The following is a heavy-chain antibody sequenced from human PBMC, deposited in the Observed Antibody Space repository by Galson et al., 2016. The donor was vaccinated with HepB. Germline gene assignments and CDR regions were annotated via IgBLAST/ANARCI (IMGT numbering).Heavy chain of an antibody. V-gene: IGHV3-23*01. Sequence: SLRLTCAASGFTFSSYAMNWVRQAPGKGLEWVSAISGSGSSTYYADSVKGRLTISRDNSNNTLFLQMNSLRVEDTAVYYCAKGRSAIAAAGLNYWGQGTLVTVSS. CDR1: GFTFSSYA. J-gene: IGHJ4*02. CDR3: AKGRSAIAAAGLNY. CDR2: ISGSGSST. D-gene: IGHD6-13*01.